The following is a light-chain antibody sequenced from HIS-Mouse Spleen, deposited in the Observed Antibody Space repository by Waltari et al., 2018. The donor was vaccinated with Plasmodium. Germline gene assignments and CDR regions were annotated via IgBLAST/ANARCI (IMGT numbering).Light chain of an antibody. Sequence: QTVVTQEPSFSVSPGGTVTLTCGLSSGSVSTSYYPSWYQQTPGQAPRTLISSTNTRSSGVPARFSGSILGNKAALTITGAHADDESDYYCVLYMGSGIWVFGGGTKLTVL. CDR3: VLYMGSGIWV. J-gene: IGLJ2*01. CDR1: SGSVSTSYY. V-gene: IGLV8-61*01. CDR2: STN.